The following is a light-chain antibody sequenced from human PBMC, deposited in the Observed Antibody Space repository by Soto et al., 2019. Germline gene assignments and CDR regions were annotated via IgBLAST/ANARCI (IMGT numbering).Light chain of an antibody. CDR3: QQYGSSPRT. V-gene: IGKV3-20*01. CDR2: GAS. Sequence: EIVLTQSPGTLSLSPGEEATLSCRASQNVDSNYLAWYQQKPGQTPRLIIYGASGRADGIPHRFSGSGFGTDFTLTISRLEPEDFAVYYCQQYGSSPRTFGQGTKVDIK. CDR1: QNVDSNY. J-gene: IGKJ1*01.